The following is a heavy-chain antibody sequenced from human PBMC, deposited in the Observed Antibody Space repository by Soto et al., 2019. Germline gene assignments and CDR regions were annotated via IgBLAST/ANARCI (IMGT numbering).Heavy chain of an antibody. Sequence: QGQLVQSGAEVKKPGASVKVSCKASGYTFTSYGIIWVRQAPGQGLEGMGWISAYNGNTNYAQKLQGRVTMTTDTSTSTAYMELRSLRSDDTAVYYCARETHIVVVGGMDVWGQGTTVTVSS. D-gene: IGHD2-21*01. CDR2: ISAYNGNT. J-gene: IGHJ6*02. V-gene: IGHV1-18*01. CDR1: GYTFTSYG. CDR3: ARETHIVVVGGMDV.